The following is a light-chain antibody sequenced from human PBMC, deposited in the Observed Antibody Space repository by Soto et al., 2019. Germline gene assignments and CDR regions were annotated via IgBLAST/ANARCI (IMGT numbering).Light chain of an antibody. CDR1: SGSVSTSYY. CDR2: NTD. V-gene: IGLV8-61*01. J-gene: IGLJ3*02. Sequence: QTVVTQEPSFSVSPGGTVTLTCGLSSGSVSTSYYPSWHQQTPGQAPHTLIYNTDTRSSGVPDRFSGSILGNKAALTITGAQADDESEYYCMLYMGSVFWVFGGGTKLTVL. CDR3: MLYMGSVFWV.